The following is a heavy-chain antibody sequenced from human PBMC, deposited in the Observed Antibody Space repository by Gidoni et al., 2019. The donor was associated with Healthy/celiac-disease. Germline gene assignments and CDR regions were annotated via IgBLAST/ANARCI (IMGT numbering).Heavy chain of an antibody. V-gene: IGHV3-23*01. CDR3: AKDGSGIAAAGAFDY. CDR1: GFTFSRYA. CDR2: ISGSGGST. Sequence: EVQLLESGGGLVLPGGSLRLSCPASGFTFSRYAMSWVRQAPGKGPEWVSAISGSGGSTYYADSVKGRFTISRDNSKNTLYLQMNSLRAEDTAVYYCAKDGSGIAAAGAFDYWGQGTLVTVSS. J-gene: IGHJ4*02. D-gene: IGHD6-13*01.